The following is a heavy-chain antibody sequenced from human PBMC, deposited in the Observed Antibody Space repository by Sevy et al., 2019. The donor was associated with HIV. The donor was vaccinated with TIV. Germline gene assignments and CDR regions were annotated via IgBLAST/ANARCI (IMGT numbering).Heavy chain of an antibody. CDR2: MTRDGKTK. CDR1: GFSFSSSS. Sequence: WGSLRLSCAASGFSFSSSSMNWRRQAPGKGLELLAYMTRDGKTKYYAHFVKGRFTISRDNAQNSLFLQLHSLRDDDTAVYYCARDYSGSYYRFDLWGHGTLVTVSS. D-gene: IGHD1-26*01. V-gene: IGHV3-48*02. CDR3: ARDYSGSYYRFDL. J-gene: IGHJ4*01.